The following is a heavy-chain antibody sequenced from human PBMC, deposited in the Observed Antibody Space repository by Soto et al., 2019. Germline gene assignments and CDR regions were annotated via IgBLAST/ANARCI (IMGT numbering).Heavy chain of an antibody. J-gene: IGHJ5*02. CDR3: ARARGYSYGYWFDH. CDR2: ISSSSSYI. Sequence: EVQLVESGGGLVKPGGSLRLSCAASGFTFSSYSMNWVRQAPGKGLEWVSSISSSSSYIYYADSVKGRFTISRDNAMISMYLQRNSLRAEDSAVYYCARARGYSYGYWFDHWGQGNLVTVSS. D-gene: IGHD5-18*01. V-gene: IGHV3-21*01. CDR1: GFTFSSYS.